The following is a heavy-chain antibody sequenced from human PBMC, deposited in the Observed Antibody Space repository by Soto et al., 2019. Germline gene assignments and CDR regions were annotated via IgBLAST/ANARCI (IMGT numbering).Heavy chain of an antibody. CDR2: INPNSGGT. V-gene: IGHV1-2*04. CDR3: ARGRITLLSKSNWFDP. D-gene: IGHD2-15*01. CDR1: GYIFTVSY. Sequence: ASVKVSCTASGYIFTVSYMHWVRQAPGQELEWMGWINPNSGGTNYAQKFQGWVTMTRDTSISTAYMELSRLRSDDTAVYYCARGRITLLSKSNWFDPWGQGTLVTVSS. J-gene: IGHJ5*02.